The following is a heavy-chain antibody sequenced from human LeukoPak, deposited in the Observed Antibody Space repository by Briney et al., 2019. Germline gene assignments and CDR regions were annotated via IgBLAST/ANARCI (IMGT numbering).Heavy chain of an antibody. V-gene: IGHV3-30*04. CDR1: GSTFSLFA. Sequence: PGGSLRLFCAPSGSTFSLFAMPCVGQSAGTELEWVAANSYDGKDTFYADSVQGRFTFSRDNSKNTLSLQMNSLRPEDSAIYYCTTAPVISGPYGSGTYYLDVWGEGTTVTVSS. D-gene: IGHD3-10*01. J-gene: IGHJ6*03. CDR2: NSYDGKDT. CDR3: TTAPVISGPYGSGTYYLDV.